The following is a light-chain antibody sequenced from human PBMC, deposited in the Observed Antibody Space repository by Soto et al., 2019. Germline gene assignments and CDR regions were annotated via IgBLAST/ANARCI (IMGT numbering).Light chain of an antibody. V-gene: IGKV4-1*01. J-gene: IGKJ1*01. CDR3: QQYYRTPWT. CDR2: WAS. Sequence: DIVMTQSPDSLAVSLGERATINCKSSQNLLYSSNNKNYLAWYQQRPGQPPKLLVYWASARESGVPDRFSGSGSGTDFTLTISSLQAEDVAVYYCQQYYRTPWTFGQGTKVEIK. CDR1: QNLLYSSNNKNY.